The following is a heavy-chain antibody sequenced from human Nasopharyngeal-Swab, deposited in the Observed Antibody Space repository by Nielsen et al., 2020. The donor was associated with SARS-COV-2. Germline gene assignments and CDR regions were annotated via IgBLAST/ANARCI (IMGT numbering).Heavy chain of an antibody. CDR1: GFTFSSYE. V-gene: IGHV3-48*03. J-gene: IGHJ4*02. D-gene: IGHD5-24*01. Sequence: GGSLRLSCAASGFTFSSYEMNWVRQAPGKGLEWVSYISSSGSTIYYADSVKGRFTISRDNAKNSLYLQMNSLRAEDTAVYYCARDGGYNSLDYWGQGTLVTVSS. CDR2: ISSSGSTI. CDR3: ARDGGYNSLDY.